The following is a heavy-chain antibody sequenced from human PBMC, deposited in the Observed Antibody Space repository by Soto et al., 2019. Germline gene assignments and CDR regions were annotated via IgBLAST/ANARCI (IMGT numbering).Heavy chain of an antibody. CDR1: GFTFSSYG. D-gene: IGHD1-26*01. J-gene: IGHJ4*02. V-gene: IGHV3-30*18. CDR2: ISYDGSNK. Sequence: QVQLVESGGGVVQPGRSLRLSCAASGFTFSSYGMHWVRQAPGKGLEWVAVISYDGSNKYYADSVKGRFTISRDNSKNTLYLKMNRLRADDTAVYYCANLYGGSYCGYFDYWGQGTLVTVSS. CDR3: ANLYGGSYCGYFDY.